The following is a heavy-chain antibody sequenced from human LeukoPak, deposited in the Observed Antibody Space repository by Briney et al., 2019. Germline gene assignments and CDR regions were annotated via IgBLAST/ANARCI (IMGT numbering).Heavy chain of an antibody. Sequence: GGSLRLSCAASGFTFSSYGMHWVRQAPGKGLKWVAVISYDGSNKYYADSVKGRFTISRDNAKNSLYLQMNSLRAEDTAVYYCARVIAAAGSDYWGRGTLVTVSS. CDR3: ARVIAAAGSDY. D-gene: IGHD6-13*01. CDR2: ISYDGSNK. J-gene: IGHJ4*02. V-gene: IGHV3-30*03. CDR1: GFTFSSYG.